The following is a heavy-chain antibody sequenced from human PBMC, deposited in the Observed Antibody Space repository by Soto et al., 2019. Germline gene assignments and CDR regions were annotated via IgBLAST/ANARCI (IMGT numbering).Heavy chain of an antibody. CDR2: IWYDGSNK. Sequence: GGSLRLSCAASGFTFSSYGMHWVRQAPGKGLEWVAVIWYDGSNKYYVDSAKGRFTISRDNSKNTLYLQMNGLRAEDTAVYYCARSHTAAFDPWGQGTLVTVSS. D-gene: IGHD2-2*02. CDR3: ARSHTAAFDP. CDR1: GFTFSSYG. V-gene: IGHV3-33*01. J-gene: IGHJ5*02.